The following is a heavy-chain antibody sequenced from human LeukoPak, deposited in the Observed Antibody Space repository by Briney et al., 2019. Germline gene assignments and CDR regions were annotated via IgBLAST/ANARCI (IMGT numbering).Heavy chain of an antibody. J-gene: IGHJ4*02. D-gene: IGHD6-13*01. V-gene: IGHV3-7*01. CDR3: ARDGKSAALDY. CDR1: GFTFSSYW. CDR2: IKQDGSEK. Sequence: GGSLRLSCAASGFTFSSYWMSWVRQAPGKGLEWVANIKQDGSEKNYLGSVKGRFTISRDNGKNSLYLQMNSLRAEDTAVYYCARDGKSAALDYWGQGTLVTVSS.